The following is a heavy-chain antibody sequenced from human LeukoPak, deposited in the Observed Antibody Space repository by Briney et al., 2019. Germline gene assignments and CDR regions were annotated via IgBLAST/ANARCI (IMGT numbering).Heavy chain of an antibody. CDR1: GGSISSYS. V-gene: IGHV4-59*01. J-gene: IGHJ4*02. D-gene: IGHD1-20*01. CDR3: ARVRRITGTTDFDY. CDR2: INYSGST. Sequence: SETLSLTCTVSGGSISSYSWSWIRQPPGKGLEWIGYINYSGSTNYNPSLKSRVAISVDTSKNQFSVELSSVTAADTAVYYCARVRRITGTTDFDYWGQGTLVTVSS.